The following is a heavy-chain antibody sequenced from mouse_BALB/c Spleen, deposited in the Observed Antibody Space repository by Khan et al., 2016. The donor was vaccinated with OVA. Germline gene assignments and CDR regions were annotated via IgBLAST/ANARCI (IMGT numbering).Heavy chain of an antibody. J-gene: IGHJ3*01. Sequence: QVQLKQSGPGLVQPSQRLSITCTVSGFSLNTYGIHWIRQSQGKGLEWLGVIRSGGNTDYNGAFISRLNITKDNSKSQVFFKINSLPADDTAIYYCARNSYMYDFTYWGQGTLVTVSA. V-gene: IGHV2-2*01. D-gene: IGHD2-14*01. CDR3: ARNSYMYDFTY. CDR1: GFSLNTYG. CDR2: IRSGGNT.